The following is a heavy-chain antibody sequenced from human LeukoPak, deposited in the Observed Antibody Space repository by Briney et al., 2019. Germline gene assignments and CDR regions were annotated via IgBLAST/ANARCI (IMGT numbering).Heavy chain of an antibody. CDR2: INHSGST. V-gene: IGHV4-34*01. D-gene: IGHD3-3*01. CDR1: GASTTSYY. CDR3: ARGLIRITIFGVVEGRNWFDP. Sequence: PSETLSLTCSVSGASTTSYYWSWIRQPPGKGLEWIGEINHSGSTNYNPSLKSRVTISVDTSKNQFSLKLSSVTAADTAVYYCARGLIRITIFGVVEGRNWFDPWGQGTLVTVSS. J-gene: IGHJ5*02.